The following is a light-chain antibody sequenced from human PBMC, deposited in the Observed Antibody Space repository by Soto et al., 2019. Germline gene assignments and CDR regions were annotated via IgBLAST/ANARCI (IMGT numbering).Light chain of an antibody. CDR1: QGISSY. Sequence: AIRMTQSPSSFSASTGDRVTITCRASQGISSYLAWYQQKPGKAPKLLIYAASTLQSGVPSRFSGSGSGTDFNLTISCLQSEDFATYYCQRYYSYPFTFGPGTKVDIK. CDR2: AAS. V-gene: IGKV1-8*01. CDR3: QRYYSYPFT. J-gene: IGKJ3*01.